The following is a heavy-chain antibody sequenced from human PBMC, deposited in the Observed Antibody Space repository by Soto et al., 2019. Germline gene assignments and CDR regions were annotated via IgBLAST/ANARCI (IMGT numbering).Heavy chain of an antibody. V-gene: IGHV4-61*05. CDR2: IYYSGSN. D-gene: IGHD6-13*01. J-gene: IGHJ6*02. CDR1: GGSISSSTYY. Sequence: PSETLSLTCTVSGGSISSSTYYWAWIRQPPGKGLEWIGYIYYSGSNNYNPSLKSRVTISVDTSKNQFSLKLSSVTAADTAVYYCARSSREQQLVVSGMDVWGQGTTVTVSS. CDR3: ARSSREQQLVVSGMDV.